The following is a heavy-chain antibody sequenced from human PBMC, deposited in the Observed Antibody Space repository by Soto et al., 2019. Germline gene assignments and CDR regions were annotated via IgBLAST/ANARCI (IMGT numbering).Heavy chain of an antibody. J-gene: IGHJ4*02. Sequence: QITLKESGPTLVKPTQTLTLTCTFSGFSLSTNGVGVGWIRQHQGKALEWLALIYWDDDKRYSPSLKSRLTITKDTSKDQVVLTMTNVDPVDTATYYCAYTNWNFQVYGGQGALVTVSS. CDR2: IYWDDDK. V-gene: IGHV2-5*02. D-gene: IGHD1-1*01. CDR1: GFSLSTNGVG. CDR3: AYTNWNFQVY.